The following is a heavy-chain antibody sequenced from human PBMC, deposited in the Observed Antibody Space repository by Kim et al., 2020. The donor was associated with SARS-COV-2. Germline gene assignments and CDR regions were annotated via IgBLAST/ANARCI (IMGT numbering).Heavy chain of an antibody. J-gene: IGHJ5*02. Sequence: NPTLKGRVTIAVDTSKKQLSLKVTSVTAADTAVYYCAREGSSGYYGWFDPWGQGTLVTVSS. D-gene: IGHD6-19*01. CDR3: AREGSSGYYGWFDP. V-gene: IGHV4-59*01.